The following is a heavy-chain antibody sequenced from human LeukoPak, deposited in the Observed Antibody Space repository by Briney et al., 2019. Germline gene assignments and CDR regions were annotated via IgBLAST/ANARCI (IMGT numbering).Heavy chain of an antibody. Sequence: SETLSLTCTVSGGSISSYYWSWIRQPPGKGLEWIGYIYYSGSTNYNPSLKSRVTISVDTPKNQFSLKLSSVTAADTAVYYCARSYYGSGGFDYWGQGTLVTVSS. CDR2: IYYSGST. D-gene: IGHD3-10*01. CDR3: ARSYYGSGGFDY. J-gene: IGHJ4*02. CDR1: GGSISSYY. V-gene: IGHV4-59*01.